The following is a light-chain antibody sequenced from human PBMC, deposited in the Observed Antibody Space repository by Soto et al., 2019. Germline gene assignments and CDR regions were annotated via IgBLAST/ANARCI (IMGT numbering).Light chain of an antibody. CDR3: GTWDSSLSGVI. CDR2: DNN. J-gene: IGLJ2*01. Sequence: QSVSTQPPSVSAAPGQTVSISCSGSSSNIGSNYVSWYQHLPGTAPRLLIYDNNKRPSGIPDRFSGSKSGTSATLGITGLQTGDEADYYCGTWDSSLSGVIFGGGTKLTVL. V-gene: IGLV1-51*01. CDR1: SSNIGSNY.